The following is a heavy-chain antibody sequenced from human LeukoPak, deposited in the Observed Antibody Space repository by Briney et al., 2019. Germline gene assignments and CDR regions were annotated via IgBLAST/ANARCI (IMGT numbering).Heavy chain of an antibody. V-gene: IGHV6-1*01. CDR1: LYSVSCNSAA. J-gene: IGHJ4*02. Sequence: QTLSLTFAISLYSVSCNSAAWNWTRQSPSRGLEWLGKKYYRSKWYNDYAVSVKSRITINPDTSKNQFSLQLNSVTPEDTAVYYCARGGSRGAAALIDWGQGTLVTVSS. D-gene: IGHD6-13*01. CDR3: ARGGSRGAAALID. CDR2: KYYRSKWYN.